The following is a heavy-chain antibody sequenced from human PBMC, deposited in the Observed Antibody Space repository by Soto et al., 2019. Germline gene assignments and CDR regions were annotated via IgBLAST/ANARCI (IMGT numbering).Heavy chain of an antibody. V-gene: IGHV3-30*18. CDR3: AKGYDYVWGSYRYRGRLYYGMDV. CDR1: GFTFSSYG. CDR2: ISYDGSNK. J-gene: IGHJ6*02. D-gene: IGHD3-16*02. Sequence: QVQLVESGGGVVQPGRSLRLSCAASGFTFSSYGMHWVRQAPGKGLEWVAVISYDGSNKYYADSVKGRFTISRDNSKNTLDLQMNSLRAEDTAVYYCAKGYDYVWGSYRYRGRLYYGMDVWGQGTTVTVSS.